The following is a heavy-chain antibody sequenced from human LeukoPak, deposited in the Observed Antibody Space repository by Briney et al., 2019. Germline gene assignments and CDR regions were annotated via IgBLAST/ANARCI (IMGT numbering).Heavy chain of an antibody. CDR1: GFIVSSSY. D-gene: IGHD3-22*01. V-gene: IGHV3-53*01. CDR2: IYSDGST. CDR3: ARVSRGPHPYYYDSSGYMDY. Sequence: GGSLRLSCAASGFIVSSSYMSWVRQAPGKGLEWVSVIYSDGSTYYADSVKGRFTISRDNSKNTLYLQMNSLRAEDTAVYYCARVSRGPHPYYYDSSGYMDYWGQGTLVTVSS. J-gene: IGHJ4*02.